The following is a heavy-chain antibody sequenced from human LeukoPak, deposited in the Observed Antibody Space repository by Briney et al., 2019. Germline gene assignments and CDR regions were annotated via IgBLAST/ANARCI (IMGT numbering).Heavy chain of an antibody. CDR1: VITFSNYW. V-gene: IGHV3-7*01. D-gene: IGHD3-10*01. CDR2: IKQDGSER. Sequence: GGSLRSSSASPVITFSNYWTSGVRQAPGKGLEWVANIKQDGSERYFVDSVKGRFTISRDNAKNSLSLQVNSLRAEDTAVYYCVRDAGVYYYGSGSTSYYYYYVDVWGKGTTVTVSS. CDR3: VRDAGVYYYGSGSTSYYYYYVDV. J-gene: IGHJ6*03.